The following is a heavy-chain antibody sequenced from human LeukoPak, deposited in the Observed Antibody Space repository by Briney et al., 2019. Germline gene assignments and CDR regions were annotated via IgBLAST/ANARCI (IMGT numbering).Heavy chain of an antibody. CDR1: GFTFSSYA. V-gene: IGHV3-23*01. Sequence: GGSLRLSCAASGFTFSSYAMSWVRQAPGKGLEWVSAITGRGDDTYHADSVTGRLTISRDHSKNTLYLQMNSLRVEATALYYCAKGSSSSRPYYFDYWGQGTLVTVSS. CDR2: ITGRGDDT. CDR3: AKGSSSSRPYYFDY. D-gene: IGHD6-6*01. J-gene: IGHJ4*02.